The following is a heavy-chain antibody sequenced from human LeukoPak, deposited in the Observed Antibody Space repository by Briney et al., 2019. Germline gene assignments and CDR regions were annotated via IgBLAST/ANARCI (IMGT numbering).Heavy chain of an antibody. V-gene: IGHV4-34*01. CDR1: GGSFSGYY. Sequence: PSETLSLTCAVYGGSFSGYYWSWIRQPPGKGLEWIGEINHSGSTNYNPSLKSRVTISVDTSKNQFSLKLSSVTAAGTAVYYCARRAFMAAGNDAFDIWGQGTMVTVSS. D-gene: IGHD6-13*01. CDR2: INHSGST. J-gene: IGHJ3*02. CDR3: ARRAFMAAGNDAFDI.